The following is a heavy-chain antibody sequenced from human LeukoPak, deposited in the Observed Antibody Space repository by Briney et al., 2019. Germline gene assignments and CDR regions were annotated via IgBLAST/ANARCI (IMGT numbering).Heavy chain of an antibody. Sequence: GXTXTGYYMQWVRQAPGEGRXWMGXXXXXSLATTYAQTLQVTFTITSHTSISTAYMELSRLRSDDTAVYYCARPPRFDFTIIVVVIFDYWGQGTLVTVSS. V-gene: IGHV1-2*02. J-gene: IGHJ4*02. CDR2: XXXXSLAT. CDR3: ARPPRFDFTIIVVVIFDY. D-gene: IGHD3-22*01. CDR1: GXTXTGYY.